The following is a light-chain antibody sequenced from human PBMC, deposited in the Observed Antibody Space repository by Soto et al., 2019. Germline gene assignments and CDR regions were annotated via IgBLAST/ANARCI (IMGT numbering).Light chain of an antibody. V-gene: IGLV7-46*01. CDR3: FLSYSGAGGV. CDR1: TGAVTSGHY. Sequence: QAVVTQEPSLTVSPGGTVTLTCGSSTGAVTSGHYPYWFQQKPGQAPRTLIDDTSNKHSWTPARFSGSLLGGKAALTLSGAQPEDEAESYCFLSYSGAGGVFGGGTKLTVL. J-gene: IGLJ2*01. CDR2: DTS.